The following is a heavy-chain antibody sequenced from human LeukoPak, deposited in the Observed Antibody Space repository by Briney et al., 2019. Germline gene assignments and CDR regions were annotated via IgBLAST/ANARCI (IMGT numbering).Heavy chain of an antibody. CDR3: ARASTGGSYYNIHFDY. Sequence: SETLSLTCTVSGGPISSGGYYWSWIRQHPGKGLEWIGYIYYSGSTYYNPSLKSRVTISVDTSKNQFSLKLSSVTAADTAVYYCARASTGGSYYNIHFDYWGQGTLVTVSS. CDR2: IYYSGST. CDR1: GGPISSGGYY. D-gene: IGHD3-10*01. J-gene: IGHJ4*02. V-gene: IGHV4-31*03.